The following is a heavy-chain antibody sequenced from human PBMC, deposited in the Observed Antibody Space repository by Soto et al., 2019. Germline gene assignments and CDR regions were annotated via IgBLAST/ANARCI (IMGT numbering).Heavy chain of an antibody. Sequence: SETLSLTCAVYGGSFSGYYWSWIRQPPGKGLEWIGEINHSGNTNYNSSLKSRVTISVDTSKNQFSLKLSSVTAADTAVYYCAKYQLHMIRGGDFDYWGQGTLVTVSS. CDR1: GGSFSGYY. CDR3: AKYQLHMIRGGDFDY. V-gene: IGHV4-34*01. J-gene: IGHJ4*02. D-gene: IGHD2-2*01. CDR2: INHSGNT.